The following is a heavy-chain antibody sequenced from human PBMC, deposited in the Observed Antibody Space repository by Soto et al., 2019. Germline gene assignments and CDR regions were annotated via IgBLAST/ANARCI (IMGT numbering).Heavy chain of an antibody. V-gene: IGHV4-4*07. J-gene: IGHJ4*02. CDR2: IYTNGNT. CDR1: GGSFSDYS. CDR3: ARDRSSGWSRFDY. Sequence: KPSETLSLTCIVSGGSFSDYSWGWIRQPAGKGLEWIGHIYTNGNTYYNPSLKSRLTMSVDTSKKQFSMMLRSVTAADTAVYYCARDRSSGWSRFDYWGQGALVTVSS. D-gene: IGHD6-19*01.